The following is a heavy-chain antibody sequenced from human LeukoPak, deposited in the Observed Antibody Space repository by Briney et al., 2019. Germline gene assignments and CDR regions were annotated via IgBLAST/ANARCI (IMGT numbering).Heavy chain of an antibody. D-gene: IGHD6-19*01. CDR2: IRSKGDGGTT. J-gene: IGHJ4*02. V-gene: IGHV3-49*04. CDR3: TRIPPYSSGWLGPFDY. Sequence: GGSLRLSCTASGFTFCDYAMSWVRQAPGKGVEWVGFIRSKGDGGTTEYAASVKGTFTISRDHSKSIAYLQMNSLKTEDTAVYYCTRIPPYSSGWLGPFDYWGQGTLVTVSS. CDR1: GFTFCDYA.